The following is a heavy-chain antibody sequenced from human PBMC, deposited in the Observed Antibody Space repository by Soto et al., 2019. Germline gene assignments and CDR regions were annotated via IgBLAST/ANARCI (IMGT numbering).Heavy chain of an antibody. Sequence: TSETLSLTCTVSGGSISSSSYYWGWIRQPPGKGLEWIGSIYHTGNAYYNPFLKSRVTISVDTSKNQFSLKLTSVTAADAALYYCARDFFDSSDYTTNWFDPWGQGTLVTVSS. CDR3: ARDFFDSSDYTTNWFDP. V-gene: IGHV4-39*01. CDR2: IYHTGNA. D-gene: IGHD3-22*01. J-gene: IGHJ5*02. CDR1: GGSISSSSYY.